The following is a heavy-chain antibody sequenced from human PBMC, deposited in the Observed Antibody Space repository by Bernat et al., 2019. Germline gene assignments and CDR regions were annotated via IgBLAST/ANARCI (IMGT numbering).Heavy chain of an antibody. J-gene: IGHJ4*02. CDR3: AKGPYCSGGSCYSNSFDY. CDR2: ISWIIGRI. CDR1: GSTFAAYA. V-gene: IGHV3-9*01. Sequence: EVQLVESGGGLVQPGRSLRLSCAASGSTFAAYAMHWVRQAPGKGLEWVSGISWIIGRIVYADAVKGRFTISRDNAKNSLYLQMNSLRAEDTALYYCAKGPYCSGGSCYSNSFDYWGQGTLVTVSS. D-gene: IGHD2-15*01.